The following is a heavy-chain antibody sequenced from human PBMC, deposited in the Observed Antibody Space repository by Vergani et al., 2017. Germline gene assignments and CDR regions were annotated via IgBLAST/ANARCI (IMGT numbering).Heavy chain of an antibody. D-gene: IGHD6-13*01. V-gene: IGHV4-61*02. CDR2: FYTGGGT. Sequence: QVQLQESGPGLVRPSQTLSLTCTVSGGSISSGSYYWSWFRQPAGKGLEWIGRFYTGGGTSYNPSLKSRVTISVDTSKNQFSLQLGSVTAADTAVYYCARDPLYXTTWPFLLLDMDVWGQGTTVTVSS. CDR3: ARDPLYXTTWPFLLLDMDV. J-gene: IGHJ6*02. CDR1: GGSISSGSYY.